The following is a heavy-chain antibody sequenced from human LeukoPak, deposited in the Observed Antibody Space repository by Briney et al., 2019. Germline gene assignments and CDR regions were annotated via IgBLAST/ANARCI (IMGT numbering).Heavy chain of an antibody. J-gene: IGHJ3*02. CDR1: GFTFSSYS. D-gene: IGHD2-15*01. CDR2: ISSSSSTI. CDR3: ARGPLLHAFDI. Sequence: GGSLRLSCAASGFTFSSYSMNWVRQAPGKGLEWVSYISSSSSTIYYADSVKGRFTISRDNAKNSLYLQMNSLRAEDTAVYYCARGPLLHAFDIWGQGTMVTVSS. V-gene: IGHV3-48*01.